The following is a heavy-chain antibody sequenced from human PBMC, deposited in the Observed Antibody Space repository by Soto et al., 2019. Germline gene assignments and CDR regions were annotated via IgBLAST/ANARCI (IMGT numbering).Heavy chain of an antibody. CDR2: INPSGGST. CDR3: ARDNWTNAFDI. J-gene: IGHJ3*02. CDR1: GYTFTSYY. V-gene: IGHV1-46*01. D-gene: IGHD1-20*01. Sequence: GASVKVSCKASGYTFTSYYTHWVRQAPGQGLEWMGIINPSGGSTSYAQKFQGRVTMTRDTSTSTVYMELSSLRSEDTAVYYCARDNWTNAFDIWGQGTMVTVSS.